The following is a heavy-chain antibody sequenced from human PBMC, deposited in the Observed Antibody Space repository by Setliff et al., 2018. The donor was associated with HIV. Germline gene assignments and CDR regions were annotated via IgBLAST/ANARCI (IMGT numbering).Heavy chain of an antibody. CDR3: ASGFVLRPFFRGGMDV. D-gene: IGHD2-8*01. CDR1: GGSISSGGYY. V-gene: IGHV4-31*03. J-gene: IGHJ6*02. Sequence: SETLSLTCTVSGGSISSGGYYWSWIRQHPGKGLEWIGYIYYSGRTYYNPSLESRVTISVDTSKNHFSLKLSSVTAADTAVYYCASGFVLRPFFRGGMDVWGQGTTVTVSS. CDR2: IYYSGRT.